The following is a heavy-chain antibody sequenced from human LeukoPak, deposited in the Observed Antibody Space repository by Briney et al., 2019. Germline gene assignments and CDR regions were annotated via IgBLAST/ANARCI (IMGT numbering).Heavy chain of an antibody. J-gene: IGHJ4*02. D-gene: IGHD6-19*01. CDR2: VGISGDT. CDR1: GFTFRRYD. V-gene: IGHV3-13*01. Sequence: QPGGSLRLSCAASGFTFRRYDMHWVRHVTGKGLEWVSAVGISGDTYYAGSVKGRFTISRENAKNSLYLQMNSLTAGDTAVYYCVRGGIQVSGIDEIDYWGQGTLVTVSS. CDR3: VRGGIQVSGIDEIDY.